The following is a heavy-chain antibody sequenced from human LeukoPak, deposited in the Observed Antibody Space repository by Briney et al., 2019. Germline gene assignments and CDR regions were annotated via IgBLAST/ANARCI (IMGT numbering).Heavy chain of an antibody. CDR1: GFTFSSYW. Sequence: PGGSLRLSCAASGFTFSSYWRSWVGQAPGEGLEWVGFIRSKAYGGTTEYAASVKGRFTISRDDSKSIAYLQMNSLKTEDTAVYYCTRDTRGYYYGYSPWGPGTLVTVSS. CDR2: IRSKAYGGTT. J-gene: IGHJ4*02. V-gene: IGHV3-49*04. CDR3: TRDTRGYYYGYSP. D-gene: IGHD3-10*01.